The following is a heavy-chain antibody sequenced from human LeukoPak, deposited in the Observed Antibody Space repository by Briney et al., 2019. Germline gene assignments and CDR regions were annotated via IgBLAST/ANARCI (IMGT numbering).Heavy chain of an antibody. D-gene: IGHD1-26*01. Sequence: SQTLSLTCAVSGGSISSGGYYWSWLRQPPGKGLECIGYIYYIGSTNYNPSLKSRVTISLDTSKSQFSLKLTSVTPADTAVYYCARGGIVGSRTNWFDPWGQRILVTVSS. J-gene: IGHJ5*02. CDR1: GGSISSGGYY. CDR2: IYYIGST. V-gene: IGHV4-61*08. CDR3: ARGGIVGSRTNWFDP.